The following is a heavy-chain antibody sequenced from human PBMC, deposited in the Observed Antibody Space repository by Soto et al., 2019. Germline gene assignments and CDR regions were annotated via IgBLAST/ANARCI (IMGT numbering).Heavy chain of an antibody. CDR3: ARDHPNSGYDLGGYYYYYGMDV. CDR2: TYYRSKWYN. D-gene: IGHD5-12*01. CDR1: GDSVSSNSAA. V-gene: IGHV6-1*01. J-gene: IGHJ6*02. Sequence: PSQTLSLTCVISGDSVSSNSAAWNWIRQSPSRGLEWLGRTYYRSKWYNDYAVSVKSRITINPDTSKNQFSLQLNSVTPEDTAVYYCARDHPNSGYDLGGYYYYYGMDVWGQGTTVTVSS.